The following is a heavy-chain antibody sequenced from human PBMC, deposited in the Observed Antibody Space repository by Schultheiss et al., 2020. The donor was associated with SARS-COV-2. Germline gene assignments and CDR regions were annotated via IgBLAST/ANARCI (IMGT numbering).Heavy chain of an antibody. V-gene: IGHV4-39*01. J-gene: IGHJ4*02. Sequence: SQTLSLTCAVYGGSISSSSYYWGWIRQPPGKGLEWIGSIYYSGSTYYNPSLKSRVTISVDTSKNQFSLKLSSVTAADTAVYYCARLGYSGYDQSHSWGQGTLVTVSS. CDR3: ARLGYSGYDQSHS. D-gene: IGHD5-12*01. CDR2: IYYSGST. CDR1: GGSISSSSYY.